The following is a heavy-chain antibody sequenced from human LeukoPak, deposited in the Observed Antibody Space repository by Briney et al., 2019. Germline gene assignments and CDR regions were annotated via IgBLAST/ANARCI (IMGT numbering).Heavy chain of an antibody. CDR1: GYTFTGYY. J-gene: IGHJ6*02. D-gene: IGHD2-15*01. Sequence: ASVKVSCKASGYTFTGYYMHWVRQAPGQGLEWMGWINPNSGGTNYAQKFQGRVTMTRDTSMSTAYMELSRLRSDDTAAYYCARSTCSGGSCYSHYGMDVWGQGTTVTVSS. V-gene: IGHV1-2*02. CDR3: ARSTCSGGSCYSHYGMDV. CDR2: INPNSGGT.